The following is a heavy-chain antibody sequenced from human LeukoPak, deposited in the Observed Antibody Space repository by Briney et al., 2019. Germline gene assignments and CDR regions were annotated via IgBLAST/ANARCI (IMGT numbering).Heavy chain of an antibody. V-gene: IGHV3-21*01. Sequence: GGSLRLSCAASGFTFSSYSMNWVRQAPGKGLEWVSSISSSSSYIYYADSVKGRFTISRDNAKNSVSLQMNSLRAEDTAVYYCAELGITMIGGVWGKGTTVTISS. D-gene: IGHD3-10*02. CDR2: ISSSSSYI. CDR1: GFTFSSYS. CDR3: AELGITMIGGV. J-gene: IGHJ6*04.